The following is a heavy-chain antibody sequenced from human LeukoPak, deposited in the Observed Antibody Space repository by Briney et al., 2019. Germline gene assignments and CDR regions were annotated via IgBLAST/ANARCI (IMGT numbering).Heavy chain of an antibody. J-gene: IGHJ4*02. D-gene: IGHD3-22*01. CDR3: STDYPYYYDGMWYCDY. Sequence: GGALRLSRAACGFIFSSYEMNWVRQAPGKGLEGVSYISSSSSTIYYADSVKGRFTISRDNAKNSLDLQMNCLSAEGRDGCYLSTDYPYYYDGMWYCDYWGQGTLVSVSS. CDR1: GFIFSSYE. V-gene: IGHV3-48*03. CDR2: ISSSSSTI.